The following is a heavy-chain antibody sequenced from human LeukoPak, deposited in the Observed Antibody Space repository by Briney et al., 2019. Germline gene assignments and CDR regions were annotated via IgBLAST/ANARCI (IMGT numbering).Heavy chain of an antibody. CDR2: IIPILGIA. CDR1: GGTFSSYA. CDR3: ARGGGGYYTYYYYMDV. D-gene: IGHD3-3*01. J-gene: IGHJ6*03. V-gene: IGHV1-69*04. Sequence: ASVKVSCKASGGTFSSYAISWVRQAPGQGLEWMGRIIPILGIANYAQKFQGRVTMTRDTSTSTVYMELSSLRSEDTAVYYCARGGGGYYTYYYYMDVWGKGTTVTVSS.